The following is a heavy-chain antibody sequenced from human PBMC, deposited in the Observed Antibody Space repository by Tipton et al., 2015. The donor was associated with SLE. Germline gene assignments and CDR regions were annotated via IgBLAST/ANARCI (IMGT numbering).Heavy chain of an antibody. CDR3: ARLHGYSYGLNWFDP. J-gene: IGHJ5*02. CDR1: GDSISSGGYY. D-gene: IGHD5-18*01. Sequence: LRLSCTVSGDSISSGGYYWAWIRQPPGKGLEWIGSIYYTGTTTYYNSFLKSRVTMSVDTSKNQFSLRLTSVIAADTAVYYCARLHGYSYGLNWFDPWGQGTLISVSS. CDR2: IYYTGTTT. V-gene: IGHV4-39*07.